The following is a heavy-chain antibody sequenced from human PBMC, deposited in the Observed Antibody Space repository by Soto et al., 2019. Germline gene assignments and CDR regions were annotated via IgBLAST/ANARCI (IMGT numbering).Heavy chain of an antibody. CDR1: GYTFTS. D-gene: IGHD5-12*01. CDR2: INAGNGET. CDR3: ARDSGYAEN. Sequence: QVPLVQSGAEVKKPGASVKVSCKASGYTFTSMHWVRQAPGQRLEWMGWINAGNGETKYSQKFQDRVTITRDTSANTAYLELSSLRSEDTAVYYCARDSGYAENWGQGTLVTLSS. J-gene: IGHJ4*02. V-gene: IGHV1-3*01.